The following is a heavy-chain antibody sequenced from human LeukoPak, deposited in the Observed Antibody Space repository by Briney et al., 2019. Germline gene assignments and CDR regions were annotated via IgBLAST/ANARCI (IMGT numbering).Heavy chain of an antibody. CDR3: ARLIARIAAAGKNWFDP. D-gene: IGHD6-13*01. Sequence: SETLSLTYAVYGGSFSGYYWSWIRQPPGKGLEWIGEINHSGSTNYNPSLKSRVTISVDTSKNQFSLKLSSVTAADTAVYYCARLIARIAAAGKNWFDPWGQGTLVTVSS. CDR1: GGSFSGYY. V-gene: IGHV4-34*01. J-gene: IGHJ5*02. CDR2: INHSGST.